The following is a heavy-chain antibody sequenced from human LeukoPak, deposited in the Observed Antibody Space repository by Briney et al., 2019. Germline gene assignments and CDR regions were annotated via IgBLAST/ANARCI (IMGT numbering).Heavy chain of an antibody. CDR1: GGTFSSYA. CDR3: ARGYDSSGSLLGD. CDR2: IIPIFGTA. D-gene: IGHD3-22*01. J-gene: IGHJ4*02. V-gene: IGHV1-69*05. Sequence: SVKVSCKASGGTFSSYAISRVRQAPGQGLEWMGGIIPIFGTANYAQKFQGRVTITTDESTSTAYMELSSLRSEDTAVYYCARGYDSSGSLLGDWGQGTLVTVSS.